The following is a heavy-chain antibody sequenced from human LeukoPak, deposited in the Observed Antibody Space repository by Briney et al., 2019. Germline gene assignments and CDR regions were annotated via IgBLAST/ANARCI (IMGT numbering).Heavy chain of an antibody. J-gene: IGHJ3*01. Sequence: PGGSLRLSCAASGFTFSGFAMTWVRQAPGKGLEWVSSIGSDYKTHYSESVKGRFAISRDNSKSTLFLQMNSLRAEDTALYYCARDCHWPNDALDLWGQGTMVTVSS. D-gene: IGHD1-1*01. V-gene: IGHV3-23*01. CDR2: IGSDYKT. CDR1: GFTFSGFA. CDR3: ARDCHWPNDALDL.